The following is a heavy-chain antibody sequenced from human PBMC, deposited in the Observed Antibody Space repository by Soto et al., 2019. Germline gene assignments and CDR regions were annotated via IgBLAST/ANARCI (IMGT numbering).Heavy chain of an antibody. J-gene: IGHJ2*01. CDR1: GYTFSNYG. V-gene: IGHV1-18*01. CDR2: IGPYNGNT. CDR3: ARCYCSIGSCYTCWHFDL. Sequence: QVQLVQSGPEVKKPGASAKVSCQASGYTFSNYGISWVRQAPGQGLEWMGWIGPYNGNTDYAQNFQGRVTMTRDTSTNTAYMELRSLRSDDTALYYCARCYCSIGSCYTCWHFDLWGRGALLTVSS. D-gene: IGHD2-15*01.